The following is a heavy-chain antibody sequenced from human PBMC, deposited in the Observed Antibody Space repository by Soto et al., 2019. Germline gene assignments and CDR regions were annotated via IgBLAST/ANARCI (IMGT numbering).Heavy chain of an antibody. V-gene: IGHV3-53*01. D-gene: IGHD3-10*01. J-gene: IGHJ4*02. CDR1: GFTVSNNY. CDR3: ATPPGGGGY. CDR2: IYSGGYT. Sequence: EVQLVESGGGLIQPGGSLRLSCAVSGFTVSNNYMSWVRQAPGKGLEGVSVIYSGGYTAYGDSVKGRFTISRDNSKNTLNPKMKGLGADDPAVFSGATPPGGGGYWGQGTLVTVSS.